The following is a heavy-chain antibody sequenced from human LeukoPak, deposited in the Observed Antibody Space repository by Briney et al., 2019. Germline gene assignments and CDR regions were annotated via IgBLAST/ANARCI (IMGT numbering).Heavy chain of an antibody. J-gene: IGHJ4*02. V-gene: IGHV3-48*04. D-gene: IGHD4-17*01. CDR3: ARDGGTTVTSLDY. CDR2: ISSSGSTI. CDR1: GFTFSSYA. Sequence: GSLRLSCAASGFTFSSYAMSWVRQAPGKGLEWVSYISSSGSTIYYADSVKGRFTISRDNAKNSLYLQMNSLRAEDTAVYYCARDGGTTVTSLDYWGQGTLVTVSS.